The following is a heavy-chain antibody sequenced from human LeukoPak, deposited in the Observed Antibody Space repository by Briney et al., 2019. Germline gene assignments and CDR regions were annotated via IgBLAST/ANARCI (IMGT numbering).Heavy chain of an antibody. Sequence: PSETLSLICAVSGESFSGNFRTWIRQSPGKGLEWIGEIDNNGITNYNPSLKSRVTMSVDTTRKRFSLRLTSESAADTGVYYCARGGGGAKAFYFDYWGQGSLVTVSS. V-gene: IGHV4-34*01. J-gene: IGHJ4*02. CDR2: IDNNGIT. D-gene: IGHD1-26*01. CDR1: GESFSGNF. CDR3: ARGGGGAKAFYFDY.